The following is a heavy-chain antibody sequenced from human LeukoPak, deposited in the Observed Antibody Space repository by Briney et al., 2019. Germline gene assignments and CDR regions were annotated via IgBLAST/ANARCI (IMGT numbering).Heavy chain of an antibody. V-gene: IGHV3-30*02. CDR2: IRYDGSNK. Sequence: GGSLRLSCAASGFTFSIYGMHWVRQTPVKGLHWVAFIRYDGSNKYYADSVKGRFTISRDNSKNTLNLQMNSLRTEDTAMYYCAKDRGDYTDWFDPWGQGTLVTVSS. J-gene: IGHJ5*02. CDR1: GFTFSIYG. D-gene: IGHD4-17*01. CDR3: AKDRGDYTDWFDP.